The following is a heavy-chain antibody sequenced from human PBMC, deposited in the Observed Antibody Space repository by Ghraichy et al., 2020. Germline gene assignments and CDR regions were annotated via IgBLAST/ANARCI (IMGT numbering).Heavy chain of an antibody. CDR2: IYYSGST. Sequence: SETLSLTCTVSGGSISSSSYYWGWIRQPPGKGLEWIGSIYYSGSTYYNPSLKSRVTISVDTSQNQFSLKLSSVTAEDTAVYYCARQLTGSSWYHYYYGMDVWGQGTTVTVSS. V-gene: IGHV4-39*01. CDR1: GGSISSSSYY. CDR3: ARQLTGSSWYHYYYGMDV. D-gene: IGHD6-13*01. J-gene: IGHJ6*02.